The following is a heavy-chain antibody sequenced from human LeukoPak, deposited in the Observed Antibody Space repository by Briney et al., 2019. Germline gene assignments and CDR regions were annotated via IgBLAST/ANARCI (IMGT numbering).Heavy chain of an antibody. CDR3: ARASARYDYVWGSYRTSFDY. D-gene: IGHD3-16*02. Sequence: SVKVSCKASGGTFSSYAISWVRQAPGQGLEWMGRITPIFGTANYAQKFQGRVTITTDESTSTAYMELSSLRSEDTAVYYCARASARYDYVWGSYRTSFDYWGQGTLVAVSS. J-gene: IGHJ4*02. V-gene: IGHV1-69*05. CDR2: ITPIFGTA. CDR1: GGTFSSYA.